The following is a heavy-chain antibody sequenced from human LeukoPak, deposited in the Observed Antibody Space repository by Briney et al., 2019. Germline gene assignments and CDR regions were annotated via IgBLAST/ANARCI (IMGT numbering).Heavy chain of an antibody. Sequence: SETLSRTCAVSGYSISSGYYWGWIRQPPGKGLEWIGSIYHSGSTYYNPSLKSRVTISVDTSKNQFSLKLSSVTAADTAVYYCARGAIAVGSSFDYWGQGTLVTVSS. V-gene: IGHV4-38-2*01. CDR1: GYSISSGYY. J-gene: IGHJ4*02. D-gene: IGHD6-19*01. CDR2: IYHSGST. CDR3: ARGAIAVGSSFDY.